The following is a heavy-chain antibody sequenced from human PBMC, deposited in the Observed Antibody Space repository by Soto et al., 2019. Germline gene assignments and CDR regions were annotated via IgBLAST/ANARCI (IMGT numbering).Heavy chain of an antibody. D-gene: IGHD3-22*01. Sequence: PGGSLRLSCAASGFTFSSYAMHWVRQAPGKGLEWVAVIPYDGSNKYYADSVKGRFTISRDNSKNTLYLQMDSLRPEDSAVYYCARDPTSSGYSTFDHWGQGTLVTVSS. J-gene: IGHJ4*02. CDR3: ARDPTSSGYSTFDH. CDR2: IPYDGSNK. CDR1: GFTFSSYA. V-gene: IGHV3-30-3*01.